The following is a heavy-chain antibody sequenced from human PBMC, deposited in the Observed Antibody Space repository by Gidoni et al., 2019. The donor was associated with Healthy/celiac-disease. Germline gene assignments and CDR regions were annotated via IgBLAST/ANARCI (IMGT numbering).Heavy chain of an antibody. V-gene: IGHV3-23*01. D-gene: IGHD5-12*01. Sequence: EVQLLESGGGLVQPGGSLRLSCAASGFPFSSYAMSWVRQAPGKGLEGVSAISGSGGSTYYADSVKGRFTISRDNSKNTLYLQMNSLRAEDTAVYYCAKRFSGYTYNWFDPWGQGTLVTVSS. CDR3: AKRFSGYTYNWFDP. CDR1: GFPFSSYA. CDR2: ISGSGGST. J-gene: IGHJ5*02.